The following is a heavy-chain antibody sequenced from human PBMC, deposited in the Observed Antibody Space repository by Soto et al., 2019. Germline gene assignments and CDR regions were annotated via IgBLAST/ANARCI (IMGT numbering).Heavy chain of an antibody. Sequence: PSETLSLTCTVSGGSISSSSYYWGWIRQPPGKGLEWIGSIYYSGSTYYNPSLKSRVTISVDTSKNQFSLKLSSVTAADTAVYYCANQNWEASYTPRDYYYYGMDVWGQGTTVT. CDR3: ANQNWEASYTPRDYYYYGMDV. J-gene: IGHJ6*02. V-gene: IGHV4-39*01. CDR1: GGSISSSSYY. CDR2: IYYSGST. D-gene: IGHD1-26*01.